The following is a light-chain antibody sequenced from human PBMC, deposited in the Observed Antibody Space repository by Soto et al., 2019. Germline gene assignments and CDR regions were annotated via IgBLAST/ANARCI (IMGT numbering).Light chain of an antibody. V-gene: IGKV1-5*01. Sequence: IQMPQSPSSPSASVGDRVTITCRASQSISNWLAWYQQKPGKAPKLLIYDVSSLESGVPSRFSGSGSGTEFTLTISSLQPDDSATYYCQQYNTFWTFGQGTKVDIK. CDR2: DVS. CDR3: QQYNTFWT. CDR1: QSISNW. J-gene: IGKJ1*01.